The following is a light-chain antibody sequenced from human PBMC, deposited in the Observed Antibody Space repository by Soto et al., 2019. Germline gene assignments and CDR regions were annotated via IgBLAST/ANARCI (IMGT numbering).Light chain of an antibody. CDR2: GVS. Sequence: QSVLTQPASVSGSPGQSITISCTGTSSDVGSYNSVSWYQQHPGKAPKLMIYGVSNRPSGVSIRFSGSKSGNTASLTISGLQAEDEGDYYCSSYTTSASYVFGTGTKV. V-gene: IGLV2-14*01. CDR3: SSYTTSASYV. J-gene: IGLJ1*01. CDR1: SSDVGSYNS.